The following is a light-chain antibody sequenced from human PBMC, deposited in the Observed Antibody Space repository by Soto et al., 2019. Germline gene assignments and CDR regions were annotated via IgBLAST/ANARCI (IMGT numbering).Light chain of an antibody. J-gene: IGKJ1*01. CDR1: QSISIW. CDR2: DAS. Sequence: DIQMPQSPSTLSASVGDRVTITCRASQSISIWSAWYQQKPGKAPKLQIYDASSLESGVPSRFSGSGSGTEFTLTISSLQPDDFATYYCQQYNSHSPRFGQGTKVEIK. V-gene: IGKV1-5*01. CDR3: QQYNSHSPR.